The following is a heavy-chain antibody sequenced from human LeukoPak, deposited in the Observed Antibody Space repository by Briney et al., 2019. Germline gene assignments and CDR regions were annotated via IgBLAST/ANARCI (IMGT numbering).Heavy chain of an antibody. CDR1: GFIFNNAW. CDR2: INSKSDGGTT. V-gene: IGHV3-15*01. CDR3: TTDRKFAATIAGFDN. Sequence: GGSLRLSCAASGFIFNNAWMSWVRQAPGKGLEWVGRINSKSDGGTTDYATPVKGRFTISRDDSKNMLYLQMNSLKIDDTAVYYCTTDRKFAATIAGFDNWGQGTLVTVSS. D-gene: IGHD5-12*01. J-gene: IGHJ4*02.